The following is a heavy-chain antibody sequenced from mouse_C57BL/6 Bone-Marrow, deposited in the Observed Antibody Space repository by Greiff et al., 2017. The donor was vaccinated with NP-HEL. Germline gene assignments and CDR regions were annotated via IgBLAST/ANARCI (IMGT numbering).Heavy chain of an antibody. CDR3: ITTVAPYYFGY. CDR2: IRPKSDNYAT. Sequence: LQQSGGGLVQPGGSMKLSCVASGFTFSNYWMNWVRQSPEKGLEWVAQIRPKSDNYATHYAESVKGRFTISRDDSKSGVYLQMNNLSAEDTVNYYCITTVAPYYFGYWGQGTTLTVSS. CDR1: GFTFSNYW. V-gene: IGHV6-3*01. D-gene: IGHD1-1*01. J-gene: IGHJ2*01.